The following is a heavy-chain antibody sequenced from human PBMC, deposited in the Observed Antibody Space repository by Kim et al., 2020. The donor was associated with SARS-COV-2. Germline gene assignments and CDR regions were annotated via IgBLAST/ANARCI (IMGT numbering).Heavy chain of an antibody. CDR3: ARGRAAVGPAPVLGLGPYYDYYALDV. V-gene: IGHV4-34*01. J-gene: IGHJ6*02. CDR1: GGSFSDYN. D-gene: IGHD2-8*02. CDR2: ITHSGGT. Sequence: SETLSLTCAVYGGSFSDYNWSWIRQPPGRGLEWIGEITHSGGTNLSPSLKSRLTISVDTSKSQFSLRLTSMTATDTAVYYCARGRAAVGPAPVLGLGPYYDYYALDVWGRGTPVAVSS.